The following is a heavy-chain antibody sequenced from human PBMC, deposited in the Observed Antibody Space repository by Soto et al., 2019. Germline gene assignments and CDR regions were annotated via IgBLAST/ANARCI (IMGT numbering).Heavy chain of an antibody. Sequence: ASVKVSCKASGYTFTSYDINWVRQATGQGLEWMGWMNPNSGNTGYARKFQGRVTMTRNTSISTAYMELSSLRSEDTAVYYCARDGSGSYFDYYYYMDVWGKGTTVTVSS. V-gene: IGHV1-8*01. J-gene: IGHJ6*03. CDR3: ARDGSGSYFDYYYYMDV. D-gene: IGHD3-10*01. CDR1: GYTFTSYD. CDR2: MNPNSGNT.